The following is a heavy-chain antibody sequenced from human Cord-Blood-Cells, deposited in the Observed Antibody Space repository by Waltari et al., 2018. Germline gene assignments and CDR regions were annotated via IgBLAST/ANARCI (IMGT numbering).Heavy chain of an antibody. Sequence: VQLLPSGAEVKKPGAAVKASWKASGYTFTGYYKHWVRQAPGQGLEWMGWINPKSGGTNYAQKFQGRVTMTRDTSISTAYMELSRLRSDDTAVYYCARERTGDDAFDIWGQGTMVTVSS. J-gene: IGHJ3*02. CDR3: ARERTGDDAFDI. D-gene: IGHD1-1*01. CDR1: GYTFTGYY. CDR2: INPKSGGT. V-gene: IGHV1-2*02.